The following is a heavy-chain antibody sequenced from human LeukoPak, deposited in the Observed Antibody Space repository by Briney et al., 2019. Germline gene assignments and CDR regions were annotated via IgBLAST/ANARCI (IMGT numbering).Heavy chain of an antibody. V-gene: IGHV4-31*01. CDR1: GGSISSGGYY. CDR3: ARGNYDSSGYPAYYFDY. D-gene: IGHD3-22*01. Sequence: SQTLSLTCTVSGGSISSGGYYWSWIRQHPGKGLEWIGYIYYSGSTYYNPSLKSLVTISVDTSKNQFSLTLSSVTAADTAVYYCARGNYDSSGYPAYYFDYWGQGTLVTVSS. J-gene: IGHJ4*02. CDR2: IYYSGST.